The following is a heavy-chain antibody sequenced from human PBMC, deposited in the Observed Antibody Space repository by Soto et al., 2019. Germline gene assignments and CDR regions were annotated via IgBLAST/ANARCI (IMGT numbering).Heavy chain of an antibody. J-gene: IGHJ4*02. Sequence: QLQLQASGPGLVKPAETLSLNCTVSGGSISSGYYWGWIRQSPGKGLQWIGSIRYSGSAYYNPSLKSRVTTPXXXPXXHLSLTLSSVTAADTAVYYCARRAGRSGDYGAFDNWGQGTLVSVSS. CDR3: ARRAGRSGDYGAFDN. CDR2: IRYSGSA. V-gene: IGHV4-39*02. CDR1: GGSISSGYY. D-gene: IGHD4-17*01.